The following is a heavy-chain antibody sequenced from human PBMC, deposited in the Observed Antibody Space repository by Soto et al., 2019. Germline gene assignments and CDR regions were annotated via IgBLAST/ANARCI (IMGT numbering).Heavy chain of an antibody. J-gene: IGHJ5*02. CDR1: GGTFSSYA. CDR3: ANQVRGFGGSWFDP. D-gene: IGHD2-15*01. Sequence: SVKVSCKASGGTFSSYAISWVRQAPGQGLEWMRGIIPIFGTANYAQKFQGRVTITADESTSTAFMELSSLRSEDTAVYYCANQVRGFGGSWFDPWGQGTLVTVSS. V-gene: IGHV1-69*13. CDR2: IIPIFGTA.